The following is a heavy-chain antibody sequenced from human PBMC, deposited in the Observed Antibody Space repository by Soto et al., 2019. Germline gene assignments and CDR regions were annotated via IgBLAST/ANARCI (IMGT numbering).Heavy chain of an antibody. J-gene: IGHJ5*02. CDR3: ARVSRITMIWFDP. D-gene: IGHD3-22*01. V-gene: IGHV4-34*01. CDR2: INHSGST. Sequence: PSETLSLTCAVYGGSFSGYYWSWIRQPPGKGLEWIGEINHSGSTNYNPSLKSRVTISVDTSKNQFPLKLSSVTAADTAVYYCARVSRITMIWFDPWGQGTLVTVS. CDR1: GGSFSGYY.